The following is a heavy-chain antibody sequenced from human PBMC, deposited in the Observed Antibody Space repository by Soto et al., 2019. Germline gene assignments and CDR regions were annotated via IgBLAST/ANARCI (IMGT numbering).Heavy chain of an antibody. CDR2: ISGYNGDT. Sequence: QGQLVQSGAEVKKPGASVKVSCKASGYTFTRYGISWVRQAPGQGLEWMGWISGYNGDTNYAQKSQGRVTMTVDKSTTTAFMELTSLTSDDRAVYYCAKNGQPPYYYYGMDVWGQGTTVTVSS. D-gene: IGHD2-8*01. V-gene: IGHV1-18*01. CDR1: GYTFTRYG. CDR3: AKNGQPPYYYYGMDV. J-gene: IGHJ6*02.